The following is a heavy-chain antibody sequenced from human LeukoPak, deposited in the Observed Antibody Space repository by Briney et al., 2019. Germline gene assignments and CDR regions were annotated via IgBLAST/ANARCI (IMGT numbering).Heavy chain of an antibody. CDR1: GFNFSTYN. J-gene: IGHJ4*02. CDR2: IGSSGSHI. D-gene: IGHD3-10*01. V-gene: IGHV3-21*01. CDR3: ARDASVLLFGELPRFFDY. Sequence: NAGGSLRLSCAASGFNFSTYNMIWVRQAPGKGLEWVSSIGSSGSHIYYADPLKGRFTISRDNAKKSLYLQMNSLTAEDTAVYYCARDASVLLFGELPRFFDYWGQGTLVTVSS.